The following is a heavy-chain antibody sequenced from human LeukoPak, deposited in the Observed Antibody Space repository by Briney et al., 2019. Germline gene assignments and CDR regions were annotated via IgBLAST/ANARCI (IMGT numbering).Heavy chain of an antibody. V-gene: IGHV3-30*03. CDR2: ISYDGSNK. J-gene: IGHJ4*02. D-gene: IGHD3-22*01. CDR1: GFTFSSYG. Sequence: GGSLRLSCAASGFTFSSYGMHWVRQAPGKGLEWVAVISYDGSNKYYADSVKGRFTISRDNSKNTLYLHMYTLRAEDTAMYYCARETYYSDGTGAFDYWGQGTLVTVSS. CDR3: ARETYYSDGTGAFDY.